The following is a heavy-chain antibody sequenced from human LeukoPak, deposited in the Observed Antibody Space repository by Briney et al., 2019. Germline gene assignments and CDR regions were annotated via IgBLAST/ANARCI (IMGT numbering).Heavy chain of an antibody. V-gene: IGHV1-8*01. Sequence: GASVKVSCKASGYTFTSYDINWVREATGQGLEWVGWMNPNSGNTGYAQKFQGRVTMTRNTSISTAYMELSSLRSEDTAVYYCARVDGGPPYYYYYMDVWGKGTTVTVSS. J-gene: IGHJ6*03. CDR1: GYTFTSYD. CDR3: ARVDGGPPYYYYYMDV. CDR2: MNPNSGNT. D-gene: IGHD5-24*01.